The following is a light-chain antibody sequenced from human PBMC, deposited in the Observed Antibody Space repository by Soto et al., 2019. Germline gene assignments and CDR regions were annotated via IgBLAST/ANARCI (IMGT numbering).Light chain of an antibody. V-gene: IGKV3-20*01. CDR1: QSVTSGY. CDR2: GIS. J-gene: IGKJ2*03. CDR3: QQYGSSPLYS. Sequence: EIVLTHSPGTLSLSPGERATLSCRASQSVTSGYLAWYQQRPGQAPRLLIYGISNRATGTPDRFSGSGSGTDFTLTISRLETEDFAVYYCQQYGSSPLYSFGQGTKLEIK.